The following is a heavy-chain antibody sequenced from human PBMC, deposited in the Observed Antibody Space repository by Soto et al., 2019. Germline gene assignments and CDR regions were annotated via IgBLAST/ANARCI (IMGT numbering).Heavy chain of an antibody. CDR1: GGSISSYY. D-gene: IGHD3-10*01. J-gene: IGHJ4*02. CDR2: IYYSGST. V-gene: IGHV4-59*01. CDR3: ARAPRGNYGYPSYFDY. Sequence: SETLSLTCTVSGGSISSYYWSWIRQPPGKGLEWIGYIYYSGSTNYNPSLKSRVTISVDTSKNQFSLKLSSVTAADTAVYYCARAPRGNYGYPSYFDYWGQGTLVTGLL.